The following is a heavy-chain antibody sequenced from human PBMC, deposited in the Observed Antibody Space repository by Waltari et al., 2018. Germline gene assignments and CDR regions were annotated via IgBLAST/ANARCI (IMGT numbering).Heavy chain of an antibody. CDR1: GGSISSYY. V-gene: IGHV4-4*07. CDR2: IYTSGST. D-gene: IGHD3-16*01. Sequence: QVQLQESGPGLVKPSETLSLTCTVSGGSISSYYWSWIRQPAGKGLEWIGRIYTSGSTNYNPALKGRVTLSVDTSKNQFSLKLSSVTAADTAVYYCARGGEGGKGENHGLDYWGQGTLVTVSS. CDR3: ARGGEGGKGENHGLDY. J-gene: IGHJ4*02.